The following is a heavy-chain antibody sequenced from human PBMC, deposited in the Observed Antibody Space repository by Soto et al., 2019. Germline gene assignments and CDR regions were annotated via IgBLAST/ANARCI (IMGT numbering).Heavy chain of an antibody. CDR3: ARRTQGSGDRAFDI. D-gene: IGHD7-27*01. CDR1: GYTFTSYG. J-gene: IGHJ3*02. CDR2: ISAYNGNT. V-gene: IGHV1-18*01. Sequence: ASVKVSCKASGYTFTSYGISWVRQAPGQGLEWMGWISAYNGNTNYAQKLQGRVTMTTDTSTSTAYMELKSLRDDDTAVYYCARRTQGSGDRAFDIWGQGTMVTVSS.